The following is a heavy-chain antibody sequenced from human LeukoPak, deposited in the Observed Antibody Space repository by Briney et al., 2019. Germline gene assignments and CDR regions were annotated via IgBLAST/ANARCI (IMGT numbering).Heavy chain of an antibody. CDR2: IDTYSGKT. CDR1: GYTHTTDG. D-gene: IGHD6-13*01. V-gene: IGHV1-18*01. CDR3: ARDRGIAEADSFDP. Sequence: ASVKVSCKSSGYTHTTDGIIWVRQAPGQGLEWMGWIDTYSGKTNYAQKFQGRVTMTSDTSTSTAYMELRSLRSDDTAVYYCARDRGIAEADSFDPWGQGTLVTVSS. J-gene: IGHJ5*02.